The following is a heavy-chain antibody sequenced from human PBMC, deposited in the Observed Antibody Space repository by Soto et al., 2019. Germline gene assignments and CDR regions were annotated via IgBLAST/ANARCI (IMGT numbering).Heavy chain of an antibody. Sequence: QVQLQESGPGLVKPSQTLSLTCTVSGGSISSGDYYWSWIRQPPGKGLEWIGYIYYSGSTYYNPSLKSRVTISVDTSKHQFSLKLSSVTAADTAVYYCARDVSGSYYGWYFDLWGRGTLVTVSS. J-gene: IGHJ2*01. CDR1: GGSISSGDYY. D-gene: IGHD1-26*01. CDR2: IYYSGST. CDR3: ARDVSGSYYGWYFDL. V-gene: IGHV4-30-4*01.